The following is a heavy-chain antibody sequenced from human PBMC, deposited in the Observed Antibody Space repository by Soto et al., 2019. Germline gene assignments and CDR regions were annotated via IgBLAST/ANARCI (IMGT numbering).Heavy chain of an antibody. Sequence: GGSLRLSCAASGFTFSTYAMTWVRQAPGRGLEWVSTILHDETPFYTDSVKGRFTISRDNVRGTLYLQMNGLRVEDAALYFCAKDLFPTSGQRFFFESWGQGALVTVSS. V-gene: IGHV3-23*01. J-gene: IGHJ4*02. CDR3: AKDLFPTSGQRFFFES. CDR1: GFTFSTYA. CDR2: ILHDETP. D-gene: IGHD2-21*01.